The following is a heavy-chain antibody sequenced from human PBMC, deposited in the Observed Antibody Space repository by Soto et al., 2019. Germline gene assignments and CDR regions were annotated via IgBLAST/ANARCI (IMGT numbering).Heavy chain of an antibody. CDR1: GFSFDSHA. CDR2: ISSRGATF. CDR3: ARDQGLIALHYYYFDL. Sequence: GGSLRLSCVASGFSFDSHAISWVRQAPGKGLEWVASISSRGATFFYADSVKGRFFISRDNSDNSVSLQLRRLRAEDTAVYFCARDQGLIALHYYYFDLWGQGTPVTVSS. J-gene: IGHJ4*02. V-gene: IGHV3-23*01. D-gene: IGHD3-10*01.